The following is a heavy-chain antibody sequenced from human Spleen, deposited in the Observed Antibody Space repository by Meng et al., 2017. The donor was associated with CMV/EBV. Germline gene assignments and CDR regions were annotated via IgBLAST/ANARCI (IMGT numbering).Heavy chain of an antibody. D-gene: IGHD2-15*01. J-gene: IGHJ4*02. CDR2: IYHSGST. Sequence: SETLSLTCTVSGYSISSGYYWGWIRQPPGKGLEWIGSIYHSGSTYYNPSLKNQVSVSADRAKNQFSLKLTSVTTADTAVYYCTRRGRVGAEGQKGYDYWGQGTLVTVSS. CDR3: TRRGRVGAEGQKGYDY. CDR1: GYSISSGYY. V-gene: IGHV4-38-2*02.